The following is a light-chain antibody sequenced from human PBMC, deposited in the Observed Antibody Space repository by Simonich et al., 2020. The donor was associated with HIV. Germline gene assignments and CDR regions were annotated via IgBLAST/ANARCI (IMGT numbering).Light chain of an antibody. CDR3: SSYAGNNILV. Sequence: QSALTQPPSASGSPGQSVTISCTGTSSDVGGYNYVSWYHQHPGKAPKRMIYEVAKRPAGVPDRFSGSKSGNTASLTVSGLQAEDEADYYCSSYAGNNILVFGGGTKVTVL. CDR1: SSDVGGYNY. V-gene: IGLV2-8*01. J-gene: IGLJ2*01. CDR2: EVA.